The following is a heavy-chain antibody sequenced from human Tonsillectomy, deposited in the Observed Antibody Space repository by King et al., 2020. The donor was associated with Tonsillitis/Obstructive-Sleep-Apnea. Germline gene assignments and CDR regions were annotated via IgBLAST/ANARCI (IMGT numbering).Heavy chain of an antibody. CDR1: GYTFTGYY. CDR2: INPNSGVT. CDR3: ALGEVSDAFDS. D-gene: IGHD3-10*01. V-gene: IGHV1-2*02. J-gene: IGHJ3*02. Sequence: QLVQSGAEVKKPGASVKVSCKASGYTFTGYYMHWVRQAPGQGLEWMGWINPNSGVTNYAQKFQDRVTMTRDTSISTADMELSRLRSDDTAVYVCALGEVSDAFDSWGQGTMVTVSS.